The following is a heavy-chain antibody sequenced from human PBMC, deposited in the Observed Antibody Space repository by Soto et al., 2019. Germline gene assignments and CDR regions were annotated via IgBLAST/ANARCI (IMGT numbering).Heavy chain of an antibody. CDR1: GGSISSGDYY. Sequence: SSETVSLTXTVSGGSISSGDYYWSWIRQPPGKGLEWIGYIYYSGSTYYNPSLKSRVTISVDTSKNQFSLKLSSVTAADTAVYYCARGKLLVDGWFDPWGQGTLVTVSS. CDR2: IYYSGST. CDR3: ARGKLLVDGWFDP. J-gene: IGHJ5*02. V-gene: IGHV4-30-4*01. D-gene: IGHD2-15*01.